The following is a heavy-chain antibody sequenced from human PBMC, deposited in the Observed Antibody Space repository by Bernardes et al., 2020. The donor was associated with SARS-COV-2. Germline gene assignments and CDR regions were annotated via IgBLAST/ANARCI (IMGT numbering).Heavy chain of an antibody. CDR1: EDSVSSNIAS. V-gene: IGHV6-1*01. D-gene: IGHD2-21*01. CDR2: TYYRSKLYN. CDR3: ARVSHNVPPL. J-gene: IGHJ4*02. Sequence: QPISFTSAISEDSVSSNIASWRCIKQSPSRGLAWLGRTYYRSKLYNDYAVSVKSRITINPDTSKNQFSLHLNSVTPEDTAVYYCARVSHNVPPLWGQGTLVTVSS.